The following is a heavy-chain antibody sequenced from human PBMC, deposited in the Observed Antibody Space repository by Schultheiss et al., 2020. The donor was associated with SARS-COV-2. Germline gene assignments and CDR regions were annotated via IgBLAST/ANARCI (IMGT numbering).Heavy chain of an antibody. CDR1: GFTFSNAW. CDR3: TTEKDIVVVARGDLFDY. J-gene: IGHJ4*02. V-gene: IGHV3-15*07. Sequence: GGSLRLSCAASGFTFSNAWMNWVRQAPGKGLEWVGRIKSKTDGGTTDYAAPVKGRFTISRDDSKNTLYLQMNSLKTEDTAVYYCTTEKDIVVVARGDLFDYWGQGTLVTVSS. D-gene: IGHD2-15*01. CDR2: IKSKTDGGTT.